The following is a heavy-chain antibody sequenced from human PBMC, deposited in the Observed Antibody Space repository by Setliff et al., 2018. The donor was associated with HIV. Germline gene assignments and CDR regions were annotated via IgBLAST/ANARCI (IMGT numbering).Heavy chain of an antibody. CDR3: VREGAGTGGFDY. CDR1: GHTFASFN. J-gene: IGHJ4*02. V-gene: IGHV1-46*01. Sequence: GASVKVSCKASGHTFASFNINWVRQAPGQGLDWMGTISPNGENTNYAKKFRDRVTMTRDTSSTIFNMELSNLRPEDTAVYYCVREGAGTGGFDYWGQGTLVTVSS. D-gene: IGHD1-1*01. CDR2: ISPNGENT.